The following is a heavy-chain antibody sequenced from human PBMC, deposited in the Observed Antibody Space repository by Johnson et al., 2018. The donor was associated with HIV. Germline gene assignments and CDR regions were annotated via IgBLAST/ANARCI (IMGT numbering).Heavy chain of an antibody. D-gene: IGHD5-24*01. CDR1: GFPFSRYD. J-gene: IGHJ3*01. CDR2: TGTTGDT. V-gene: IGHV3-13*01. CDR3: AREMAWEDAFDV. Sequence: VQLVESGGGLVQPGGSLRLSCAASGFPFSRYDMHWVRQVPGKGLEWVAATGTTGDTYYPASVKGRFSISREDAKDALYLQLNRLRDGDTAVYYCAREMAWEDAFDVWGQGTMVTVSS.